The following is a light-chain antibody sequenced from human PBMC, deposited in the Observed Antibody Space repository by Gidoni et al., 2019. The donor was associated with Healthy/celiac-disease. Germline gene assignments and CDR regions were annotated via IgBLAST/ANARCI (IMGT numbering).Light chain of an antibody. CDR3: QQYNSYSRT. Sequence: QMTQSPSTLSASVGDRVTITCRASQSISSWLAWYQQKPGKAPKLLIYKASSLESGVPSRFSGSGSGTEFTLTISSLQPDDFATYYCQQYNSYSRTFXQXTKVEIK. CDR1: QSISSW. J-gene: IGKJ1*01. CDR2: KAS. V-gene: IGKV1-5*03.